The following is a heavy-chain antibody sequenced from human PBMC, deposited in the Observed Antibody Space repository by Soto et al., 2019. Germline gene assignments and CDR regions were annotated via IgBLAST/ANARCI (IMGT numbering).Heavy chain of an antibody. V-gene: IGHV3-23*01. CDR2: ISGSGGST. D-gene: IGHD5-12*01. J-gene: IGHJ4*01. Sequence: EVQLLESGGGLVQPGGSLRLSCAASGFTFSSYAMSWVRQAPGKGLEWVSAISGSGGSTYYADSVKGRFTISRDNSKNTLSLHMNILRAEDTAVYYCAKDLFPSQWLRFRGGADYWVHGTLVTVSS. CDR1: GFTFSSYA. CDR3: AKDLFPSQWLRFRGGADY.